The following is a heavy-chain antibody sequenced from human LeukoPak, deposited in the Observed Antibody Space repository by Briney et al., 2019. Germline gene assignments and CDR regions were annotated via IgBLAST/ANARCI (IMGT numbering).Heavy chain of an antibody. CDR2: IIPIVGTA. J-gene: IGHJ4*02. Sequence: ASVKVSCKASGGAFSSYAISWVRQAPGQGLEWMGGIIPIVGTANYAQKFQGRVTITADKSTSTAYMELSSLRSEDTAVYYCARGGALGDDYVWGSYRYNRGEGFDYWGQGTLVTVSS. D-gene: IGHD3-16*02. CDR3: ARGGALGDDYVWGSYRYNRGEGFDY. CDR1: GGAFSSYA. V-gene: IGHV1-69*06.